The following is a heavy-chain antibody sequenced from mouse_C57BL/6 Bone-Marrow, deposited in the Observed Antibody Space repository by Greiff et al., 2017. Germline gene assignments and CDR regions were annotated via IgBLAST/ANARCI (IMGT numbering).Heavy chain of an antibody. CDR3: ARGSYYDSLRGFFAY. V-gene: IGHV1-66*01. CDR2: IYPGSGNT. Sequence: QVQLKQSGPELVKPGASVKISCKASGYSFTSYYIHWVKQRPGQGLEWIGWIYPGSGNTKYNEKFKGKATLTADTSSSTAYMQLSSLTSEDSAVYYCARGSYYDSLRGFFAYWGQGTLVTVSA. J-gene: IGHJ3*01. D-gene: IGHD2-4*01. CDR1: GYSFTSYY.